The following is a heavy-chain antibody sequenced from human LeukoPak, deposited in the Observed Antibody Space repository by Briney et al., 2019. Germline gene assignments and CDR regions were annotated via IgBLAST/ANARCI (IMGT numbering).Heavy chain of an antibody. Sequence: GGSLRLSCAASGFTFDDYGMSWVRQAPGKGLEWVSGINWNGGSTGYADSVKGRFTISRDNAKNSLYLQMNSLRAEDTAVYYCARDDVQVGTMVRGVTSIWGQGTMVTVSS. CDR1: GFTFDDYG. CDR3: ARDDVQVGTMVRGVTSI. CDR2: INWNGGST. J-gene: IGHJ3*02. D-gene: IGHD3-10*01. V-gene: IGHV3-20*04.